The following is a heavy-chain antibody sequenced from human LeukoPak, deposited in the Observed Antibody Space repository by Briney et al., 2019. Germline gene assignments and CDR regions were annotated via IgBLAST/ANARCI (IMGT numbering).Heavy chain of an antibody. CDR1: GFTLSNRW. CDR3: ARDPFEH. CDR2: ITQGGSEK. V-gene: IGHV3-7*01. Sequence: GGSLRLSCEASGFTLSNRWMTWVRQAPGKGLEWVATITQGGSEKFYVDSVRGRFTISGDNAKNSLYLQMNSLRAEDTAVYYCARDPFEHWGQGTLVTVSS. J-gene: IGHJ1*01.